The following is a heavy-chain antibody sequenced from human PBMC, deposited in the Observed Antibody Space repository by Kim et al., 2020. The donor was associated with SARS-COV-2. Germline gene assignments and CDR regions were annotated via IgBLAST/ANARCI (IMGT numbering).Heavy chain of an antibody. CDR2: ISGSGGST. J-gene: IGHJ4*02. CDR1: GFTFSSYA. V-gene: IGHV3-23*01. CDR3: AKVHSGSYYGFVDY. Sequence: GGSLRLSCAASGFTFSSYAMSWVRQAPGKGLEWVSAISGSGGSTYYADSVKGRFTISRDNSKNTLYLQMNSLRAEDTAVYYCAKVHSGSYYGFVDYWGQGTLVTVSS. D-gene: IGHD1-26*01.